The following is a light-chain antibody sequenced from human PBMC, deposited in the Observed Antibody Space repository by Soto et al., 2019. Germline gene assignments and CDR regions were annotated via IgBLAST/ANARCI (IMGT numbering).Light chain of an antibody. J-gene: IGKJ1*01. Sequence: EIVMTQSPATLSVSPGDRATLSCRASQSVSIYLAWYQQKPGQAPRLLLYGASTRATATPARFSGSGSGTEFTLTISSLQSEDFGVYYCHQYNSWPQTFGQGTKVELK. CDR1: QSVSIY. CDR3: HQYNSWPQT. CDR2: GAS. V-gene: IGKV3-15*01.